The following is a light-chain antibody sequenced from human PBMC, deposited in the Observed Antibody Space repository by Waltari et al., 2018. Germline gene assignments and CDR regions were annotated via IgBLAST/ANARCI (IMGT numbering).Light chain of an antibody. J-gene: IGKJ1*01. CDR2: GAF. CDR1: QSIGSS. CDR3: QHYLRLPVA. Sequence: EIVLTQSPGTLSLSPGEGATLSCRASQSIGSSLAWYQQRPGQAPRLLIYGAFIRATGVADRFSGSGSGTDFSLTISRLEPEDFAVYYCQHYLRLPVAFGLGTKVEIK. V-gene: IGKV3-20*01.